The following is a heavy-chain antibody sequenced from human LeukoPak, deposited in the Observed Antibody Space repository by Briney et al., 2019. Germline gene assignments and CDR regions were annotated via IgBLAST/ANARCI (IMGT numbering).Heavy chain of an antibody. Sequence: SLRLSCAASGFTFSSYAMHWVRQPPGKGLEWIGEIYHSGSTNYNPSLKSRVTISVDKSKNQFSLKLSSVTAADTAVYYCARGSVYCSGGSCLRFPADTRFDYWGQGTLVTVSS. J-gene: IGHJ4*02. V-gene: IGHV4-4*02. CDR3: ARGSVYCSGGSCLRFPADTRFDY. CDR2: IYHSGST. CDR1: GFTFSSYA. D-gene: IGHD2-15*01.